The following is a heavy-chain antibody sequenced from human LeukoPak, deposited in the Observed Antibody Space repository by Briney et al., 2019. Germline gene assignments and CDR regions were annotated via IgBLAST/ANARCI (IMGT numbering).Heavy chain of an antibody. Sequence: GGSLRLSCAASGFLFRYYGMHWVREAPGKGVEWVAFIRYDGSDKYYADSMKGRFTLSRDNSKNTLYLQMNSLRAEDTAVYYCARGVLTYYYESCGYSDYWGQGTLVTVSS. J-gene: IGHJ4*02. CDR3: ARGVLTYYYESCGYSDY. D-gene: IGHD3-22*01. CDR1: GFLFRYYG. V-gene: IGHV3-30*02. CDR2: IRYDGSDK.